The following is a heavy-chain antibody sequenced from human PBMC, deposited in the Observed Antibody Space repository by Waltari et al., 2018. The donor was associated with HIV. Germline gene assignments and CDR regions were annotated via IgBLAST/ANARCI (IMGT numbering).Heavy chain of an antibody. CDR3: ARAGRGHYYDSKVDY. D-gene: IGHD3-22*01. V-gene: IGHV4-59*01. CDR2: IYYSGST. J-gene: IGHJ4*02. Sequence: QVQLQESGPGLVKPSETLSLTCTVSGGSISSYYWSWIRQPPGKGLEWIGYIYYSGSTNYNPSLKSLVTISVDTSKNQFSLKLSSVTAADTAVYYCARAGRGHYYDSKVDYWGQGTLVTVSS. CDR1: GGSISSYY.